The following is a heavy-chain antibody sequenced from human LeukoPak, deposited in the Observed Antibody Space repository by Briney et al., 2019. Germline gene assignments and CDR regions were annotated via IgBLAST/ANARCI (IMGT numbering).Heavy chain of an antibody. V-gene: IGHV3-30*04. D-gene: IGHD3-22*01. CDR3: ARDRWYYYDSSDYYHDAFDI. CDR1: GFTFSSYV. J-gene: IGHJ3*02. CDR2: ISYDGSNE. Sequence: GGSLRLSCAASGFTFSSYVMHWVRQAPGKGLEWVAIISYDGSNEYYADSVKGRFTISRDNSKNTLYLQMNSLIAEDTAVYYCARDRWYYYDSSDYYHDAFDIWGQGTMVTVSS.